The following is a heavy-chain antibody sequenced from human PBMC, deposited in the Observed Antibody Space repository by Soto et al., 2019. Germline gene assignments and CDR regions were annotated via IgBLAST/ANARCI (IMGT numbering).Heavy chain of an antibody. CDR2: IYWDDDE. V-gene: IGHV2-5*02. Sequence: QITLKESGPTLVKPTQTLTLTCTFSGFSLTTGGVGVGWIRQPPGKALQWLALIYWDDDERYSPSLRSRLTITKDTSKNQVVLTMTNMDPVDTATYYCTRVTIITHNFDSWGQGTLVTVSS. CDR3: TRVTIITHNFDS. J-gene: IGHJ4*02. CDR1: GFSLTTGGVG. D-gene: IGHD3-10*01.